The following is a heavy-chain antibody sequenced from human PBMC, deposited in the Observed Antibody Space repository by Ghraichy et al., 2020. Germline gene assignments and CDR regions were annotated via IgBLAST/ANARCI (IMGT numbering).Heavy chain of an antibody. D-gene: IGHD5-18*01. J-gene: IGHJ6*02. Sequence: GGSLRLSCAASGFTFDDYAMHWVRQSPGKGLEWVLGISWNSGSIGYADSVKGRFTISRDNAKNSLYLQMNSLRAEDTALYYCAKAKYSYGYGMDVWGQGTTVTVSS. V-gene: IGHV3-9*01. CDR2: ISWNSGSI. CDR1: GFTFDDYA. CDR3: AKAKYSYGYGMDV.